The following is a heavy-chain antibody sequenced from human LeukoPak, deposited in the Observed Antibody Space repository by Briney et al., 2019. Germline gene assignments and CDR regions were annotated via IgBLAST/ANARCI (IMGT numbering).Heavy chain of an antibody. J-gene: IGHJ3*02. V-gene: IGHV3-23*01. CDR1: GFTFSSYA. D-gene: IGHD4-23*01. CDR2: VTNSGSST. Sequence: GGSLRLSCAASGFTFSSYAMAGIRQAPGKGLEWVSTVTNSGSSTYYADSVKGRFTISRDNSKNTLFLQMNSLRAEDTAVYYCAKEDYGGNSKTFDIWGQGTMVTVST. CDR3: AKEDYGGNSKTFDI.